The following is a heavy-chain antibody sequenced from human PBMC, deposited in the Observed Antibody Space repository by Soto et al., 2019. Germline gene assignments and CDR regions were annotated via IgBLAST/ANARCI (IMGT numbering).Heavy chain of an antibody. CDR1: GFIFSSYW. V-gene: IGHV3-74*03. D-gene: IGHD3-10*01. J-gene: IGHJ5*02. CDR2: TNSDGRNT. CDR3: ARDFMARGRDSNWFDP. Sequence: EVQLVESGGGLVQPGGSLRLSCAASGFIFSSYWMHWVRQAPGKGPVWGARTNSDGRNTKYADSGKGRFTISRDNPKNALYLQVNRLRAVDTAVYYCARDFMARGRDSNWFDPWGQGTLVIVSS.